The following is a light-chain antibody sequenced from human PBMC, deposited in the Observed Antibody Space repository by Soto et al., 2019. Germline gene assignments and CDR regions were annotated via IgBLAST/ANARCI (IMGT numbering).Light chain of an antibody. CDR1: QTISSW. CDR3: LQDYNYTWT. Sequence: DIQMTQPPSTLSGSVGDRVTISRRAIQTISSWLAWYQQKRGKAPKVXIYKASTLKSGVRSRFSGSGAGTDCTRTISSLQPEDVATYYCLQDYNYTWTFGQGTQVDIK. J-gene: IGKJ1*01. V-gene: IGKV1-5*03. CDR2: KAS.